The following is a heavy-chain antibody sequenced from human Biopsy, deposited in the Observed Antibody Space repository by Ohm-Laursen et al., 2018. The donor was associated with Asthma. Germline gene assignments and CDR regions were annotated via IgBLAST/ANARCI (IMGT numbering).Heavy chain of an antibody. CDR3: ARTYYDFLTGQVKDVFGV. Sequence: ASVKVSCKASGYTFNSYAIHWVRQAPGQRLEWMGWVNTGNGDTKYSQKFQGRVTITRDTSASTAYMELRRLRSEDTATYYFARTYYDFLTGQVKDVFGVWGQGTMVTVSS. J-gene: IGHJ3*01. CDR2: VNTGNGDT. V-gene: IGHV1-3*04. CDR1: GYTFNSYA. D-gene: IGHD3-9*01.